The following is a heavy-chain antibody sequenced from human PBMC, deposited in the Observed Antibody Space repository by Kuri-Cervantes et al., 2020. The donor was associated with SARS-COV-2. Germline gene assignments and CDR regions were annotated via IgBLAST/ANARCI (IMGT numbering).Heavy chain of an antibody. CDR3: ASLDFWSGYYPDY. D-gene: IGHD3-3*01. CDR2: ISSSGSTI. Sequence: LSLTCAASGFTFSSYSMSWVRQVPGKGLEWVSYISSSGSTIYYADSVKGRFTISRDNAKNSLYLQMNSLRAEDTAVYYCASLDFWSGYYPDYWGQGTLVTVSS. V-gene: IGHV3-48*04. J-gene: IGHJ4*02. CDR1: GFTFSSYS.